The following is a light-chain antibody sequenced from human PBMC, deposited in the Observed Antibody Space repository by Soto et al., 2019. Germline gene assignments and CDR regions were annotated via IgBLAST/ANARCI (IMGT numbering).Light chain of an antibody. V-gene: IGKV1-27*01. CDR2: AAS. J-gene: IGKJ1*01. CDR3: QKYNNGPRT. Sequence: DFQMTQAPSALSASVGVRVPISCRSSQGISNFLSWYQQRPGKVPKLLMYAASTLQSGVPTPFSGSGSGTDFTLTISSLQPEDVATYYCQKYNNGPRTFGQGTKVQIK. CDR1: QGISNF.